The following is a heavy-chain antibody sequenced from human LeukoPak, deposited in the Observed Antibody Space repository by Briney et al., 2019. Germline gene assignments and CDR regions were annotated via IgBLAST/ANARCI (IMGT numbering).Heavy chain of an antibody. D-gene: IGHD5-24*01. CDR3: AKHGDGNYRGAFDI. J-gene: IGHJ3*02. CDR2: ISGSGGST. CDR1: GFTLSIYA. V-gene: IGHV3-23*01. Sequence: GGSLRLSCAASGFTLSIYAMSWVCQAPGKGLGWVSAISGSGGSTYYADSVKGRFTISRDNTKNTLYLQMNSLRAEDTAVYYCAKHGDGNYRGAFDIWGQGTMVTVSS.